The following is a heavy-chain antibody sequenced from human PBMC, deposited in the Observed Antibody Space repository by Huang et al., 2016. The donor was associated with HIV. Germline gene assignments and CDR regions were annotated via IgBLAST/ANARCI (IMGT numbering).Heavy chain of an antibody. Sequence: QVQLVQSGAEVKKPGASVKVSCRTSGYTFTDYFGHWVRQAPGQGLQWMGSINPLSGGTNYAQKFQGRVTMNRDTSIRTVYMELNRLRSDDTALYYCARTPYSGSHPDYWGQGTLVTVSS. CDR3: ARTPYSGSHPDY. D-gene: IGHD2-15*01. CDR1: GYTFTDYF. V-gene: IGHV1-2*02. CDR2: INPLSGGT. J-gene: IGHJ4*02.